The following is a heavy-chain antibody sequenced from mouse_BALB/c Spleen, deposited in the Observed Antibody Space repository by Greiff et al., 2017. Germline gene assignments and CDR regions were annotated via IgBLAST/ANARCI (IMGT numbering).Heavy chain of an antibody. D-gene: IGHD2-2*01. CDR2: IRSKSNNYAT. CDR1: GFTFNTYA. CDR3: VRHGYDFDY. V-gene: IGHV10-1*02. Sequence: EVKLMESGGGLVQPKGSLKLSCAASGFTFNTYAMNWVRQAPGKGLEWVARIRSKSNNYATYYADSVKDRFTISRDDSQSMLYLQMNNLKTEDTAMYYCVRHGYDFDYWGQGTTLTVSS. J-gene: IGHJ2*01.